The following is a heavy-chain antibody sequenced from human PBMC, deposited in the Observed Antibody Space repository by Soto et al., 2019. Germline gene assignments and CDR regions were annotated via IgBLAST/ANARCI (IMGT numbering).Heavy chain of an antibody. V-gene: IGHV1-8*01. CDR2: MNPNSGNT. CDR3: ARERRVGWIAARRGWFDP. CDR1: GYTFTSYD. D-gene: IGHD6-6*01. Sequence: GSVKVSCKASGYTFTSYDINWVRQATGQGLEWMGWMNPNSGNTGYAQKFQGRVTMTRNTSISTAYMELSSLRSEDTAVYYCARERRVGWIAARRGWFDPWGQGTLVTVS. J-gene: IGHJ5*02.